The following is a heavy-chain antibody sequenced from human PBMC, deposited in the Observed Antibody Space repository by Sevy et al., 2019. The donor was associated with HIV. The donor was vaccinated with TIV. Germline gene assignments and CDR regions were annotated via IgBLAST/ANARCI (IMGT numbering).Heavy chain of an antibody. V-gene: IGHV4-34*01. CDR3: ARGVTVTTVPYYFDY. D-gene: IGHD4-4*01. J-gene: IGHJ4*02. CDR1: SGSFSAYY. CDR2: INHSGST. Sequence: SETLSLTCAVYSGSFSAYYWSWIRQPPGKGLEWIGEINHSGSTNYNPSLKSRVTISLHTPKNQFSLKLTSVTAADTAVYYCARGVTVTTVPYYFDYWGQGTLVTVSS.